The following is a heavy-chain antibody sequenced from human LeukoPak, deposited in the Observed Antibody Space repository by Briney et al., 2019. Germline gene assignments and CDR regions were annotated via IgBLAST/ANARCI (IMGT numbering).Heavy chain of an antibody. CDR1: GYTFTGYY. V-gene: IGHV1-2*02. D-gene: IGHD2-2*01. CDR3: ARTLIPAAMRMAGKNYNWFDP. CDR2: INPNSGGI. Sequence: ASVKVSCKASGYTFTGYYMHWVRQAPGQGLEWMGWINPNSGGINYAQKFQGRVTMTRDTSISTAYMELSRLRSDDTAVYYCARTLIPAAMRMAGKNYNWFDPWGQGTLVTVSS. J-gene: IGHJ5*02.